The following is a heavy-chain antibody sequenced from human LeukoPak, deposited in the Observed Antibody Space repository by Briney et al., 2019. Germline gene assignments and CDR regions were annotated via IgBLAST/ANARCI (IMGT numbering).Heavy chain of an antibody. CDR1: GFNSNDYV. CDR2: ISGSGRSL. J-gene: IGHJ4*02. CDR3: ATEAVY. V-gene: IGHV3-23*01. Sequence: GGSLRLSCAASGFNSNDYVMSWVRQAPGKGLEWVSSISGSGRSLYYADSIKGRFNISRDNSKHILYLQMDSLRAEDTAIYYCATEAVYWGQGALVTVSS.